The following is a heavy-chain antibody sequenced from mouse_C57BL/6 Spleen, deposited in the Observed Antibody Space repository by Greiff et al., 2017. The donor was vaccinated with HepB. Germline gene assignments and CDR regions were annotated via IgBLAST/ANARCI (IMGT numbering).Heavy chain of an antibody. D-gene: IGHD1-1*01. CDR2: IDPEDGDT. Sequence: VQLKQSGAELVRPGASVKLSCTASGFNIKDYYMHWVKQRPEQGLEWIGRIDPEDGDTEYAPKFQGKATMTADTSSNTAYLQRSSLTSEDTAVYYCTGYYGSFFDYWGQGTTLTVSS. J-gene: IGHJ2*01. CDR3: TGYYGSFFDY. V-gene: IGHV14-1*01. CDR1: GFNIKDYY.